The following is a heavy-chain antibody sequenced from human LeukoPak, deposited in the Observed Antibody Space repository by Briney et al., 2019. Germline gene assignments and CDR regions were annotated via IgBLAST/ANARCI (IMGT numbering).Heavy chain of an antibody. J-gene: IGHJ3*02. Sequence: SETLSLTCTVSGGSISSYYWSWIRQPPGKGLEWIGRVFTSGIISGNTNYNPSVKSRVTMSVVSSKNQFSLKLRSVTAADTAVYYCARDRYYYDSSSYFSAFDTWGQGTMVTVSS. V-gene: IGHV4-4*07. CDR1: GGSISSYY. D-gene: IGHD3-22*01. CDR2: VFTSGIISGNT. CDR3: ARDRYYYDSSSYFSAFDT.